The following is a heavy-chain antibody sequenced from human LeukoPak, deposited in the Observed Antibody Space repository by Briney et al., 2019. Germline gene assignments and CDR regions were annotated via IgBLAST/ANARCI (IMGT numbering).Heavy chain of an antibody. CDR1: GFTFSSYA. J-gene: IGHJ4*02. Sequence: PGGSLRLSCAASGFTFSSYAMSWVRQAPGKGLGWVSAISGSGGSTYYADSVKGRFTISRDNSKNTLYLQMNSLRAEDTAVYYCAKDRSETRSGWYRIIDYWGQGTLVTVSS. D-gene: IGHD6-19*01. V-gene: IGHV3-23*01. CDR3: AKDRSETRSGWYRIIDY. CDR2: ISGSGGST.